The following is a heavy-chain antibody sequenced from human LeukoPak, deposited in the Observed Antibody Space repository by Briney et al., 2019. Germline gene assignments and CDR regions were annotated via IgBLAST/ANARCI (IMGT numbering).Heavy chain of an antibody. V-gene: IGHV4-59*01. D-gene: IGHD6-13*01. CDR3: ARVDDKRDSSSWYFLGY. J-gene: IGHJ4*02. CDR1: VVSISS. CDR2: IYDSGTT. Sequence: PSETLSLTCSVSVVSISSLTWIRQSPGKGLEWIGYIYDSGTTNYNPALKSRLTLSVDRSRKQFSLTLKFVTAADTAVYYCARVDDKRDSSSWYFLGYWGQGTLVTVSS.